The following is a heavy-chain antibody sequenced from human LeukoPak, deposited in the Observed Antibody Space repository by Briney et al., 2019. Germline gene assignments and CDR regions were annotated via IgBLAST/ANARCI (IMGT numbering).Heavy chain of an antibody. V-gene: IGHV4-4*07. J-gene: IGHJ6*02. CDR3: ARDPGYYGMDV. CDR2: IFASGST. Sequence: SETLSLTCTVSGGSISNYYWSWIRQPAGKGLEWIGRIFASGSTHYNPSLKSRVTMSVDTSKNQFSLKLSSVTAADTAEYYCARDPGYYGMDVWGQGTTVTVSS. CDR1: GGSISNYY.